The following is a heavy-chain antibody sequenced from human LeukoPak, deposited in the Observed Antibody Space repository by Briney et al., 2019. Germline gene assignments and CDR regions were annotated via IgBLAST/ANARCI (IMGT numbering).Heavy chain of an antibody. CDR2: ISWNSGSI. J-gene: IGHJ6*03. CDR3: AGTTMVRGVNYYYMDV. CDR1: GFTFDDYA. Sequence: TGGSLRLSCAASGFTFDDYAMHWVRQAPGKGLEWVSGISWNSGSIGYADSVKGRFTISRDSAKNSLYLQMNSLRAEDTAVYYCAGTTMVRGVNYYYMDVWGRGTTVTVSS. D-gene: IGHD3-10*01. V-gene: IGHV3-9*01.